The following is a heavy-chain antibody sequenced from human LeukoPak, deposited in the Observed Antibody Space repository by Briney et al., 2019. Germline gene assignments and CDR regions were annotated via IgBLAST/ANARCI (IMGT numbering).Heavy chain of an antibody. CDR3: ARGNRSSMVRGVDWFDP. V-gene: IGHV3-33*01. CDR1: GFTFSSYG. D-gene: IGHD3-10*01. Sequence: RRSLRLSCAASGFTFSSYGMHWVRQAPGKGLEWVAVIWYDGSNKYYADSVKGRFTISRDNSKNTLYLQMNSLRAEDTAVYYCARGNRSSMVRGVDWFDPWGQGTLVTVSS. J-gene: IGHJ5*02. CDR2: IWYDGSNK.